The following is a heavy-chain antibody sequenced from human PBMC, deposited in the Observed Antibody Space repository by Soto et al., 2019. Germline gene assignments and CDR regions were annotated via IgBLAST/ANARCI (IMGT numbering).Heavy chain of an antibody. CDR2: INPDGGAT. D-gene: IGHD3-10*01. J-gene: IGHJ4*02. V-gene: IGHV1-46*01. CDR3: AKGRRNTF. CDR1: GYTFSFDY. Sequence: QVQLLQSGAEVKKPGASVKISCKASGYTFSFDYLSWVRRAPGQGLQWMGKINPDGGATTYAQSFQGRVSTTSDASTGTVYMELSSLTSDATAVYYCAKGRRNTFWGQGTLVSVSS.